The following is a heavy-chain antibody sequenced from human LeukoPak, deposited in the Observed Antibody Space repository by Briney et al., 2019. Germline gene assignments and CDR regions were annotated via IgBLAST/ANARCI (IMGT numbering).Heavy chain of an antibody. CDR2: ISNIVDTI. CDR3: ARVLSGRGSLYSYYYYMDV. CDR1: GFIFSSHS. J-gene: IGHJ6*03. Sequence: GGSLRLSCAASGFIFSSHSMNWVRQAPGKGPEWVSYISNIVDTIYYADSVKGRFTISRDNSKNTLYLQMNSLRAEDTAVYFCARVLSGRGSLYSYYYYMDVWGKGTTVTISS. V-gene: IGHV3-48*01. D-gene: IGHD3-16*02.